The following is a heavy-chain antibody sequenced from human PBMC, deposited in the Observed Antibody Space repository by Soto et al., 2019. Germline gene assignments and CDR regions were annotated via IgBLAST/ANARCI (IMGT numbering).Heavy chain of an antibody. CDR1: GGSISSGDYY. J-gene: IGHJ4*02. Sequence: SETLSLTCTVSGGSISSGDYYWSWIRQPPGKGLEWIGSIYYSGNTYYKPSLKSRVSISIDTSRNQFSLKLTSVTAADTGVYYCASSSPFHYWGPGILVTVSS. D-gene: IGHD6-6*01. V-gene: IGHV4-39*01. CDR2: IYYSGNT. CDR3: ASSSPFHY.